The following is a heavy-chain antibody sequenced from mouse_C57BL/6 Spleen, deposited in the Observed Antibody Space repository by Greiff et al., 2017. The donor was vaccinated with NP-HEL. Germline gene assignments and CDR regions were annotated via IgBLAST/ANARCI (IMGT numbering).Heavy chain of an antibody. CDR2: ISSGGSYT. Sequence: EVHLVESGGDLVKPGGSLKLSCAASGFTFSSYGMSWVRQTPDKRLEWVATISSGGSYTYYPDSVKGRFTISRDNAKNTLYLQMSSLKSEDTAMYYCARQGYSNYVGGFAYWGQGTLVTVSA. V-gene: IGHV5-6*01. D-gene: IGHD2-5*01. CDR3: ARQGYSNYVGGFAY. J-gene: IGHJ3*01. CDR1: GFTFSSYG.